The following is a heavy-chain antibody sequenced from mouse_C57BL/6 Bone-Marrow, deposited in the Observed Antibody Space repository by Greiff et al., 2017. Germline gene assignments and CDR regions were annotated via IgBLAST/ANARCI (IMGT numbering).Heavy chain of an antibody. Sequence: VQLQQSGAELVKPGASVKLSCTASGFNIKDTYMHWVKQSPEQGLEWIGRIDPANGNTKYDPKFQGKATITADTSSNTAYLQLSSLTSEDTAVYYCARGGKGGYYAMDYWGQGTSVTVSS. CDR1: GFNIKDTY. J-gene: IGHJ4*01. V-gene: IGHV14-3*02. CDR3: ARGGKGGYYAMDY. CDR2: IDPANGNT. D-gene: IGHD2-1*01.